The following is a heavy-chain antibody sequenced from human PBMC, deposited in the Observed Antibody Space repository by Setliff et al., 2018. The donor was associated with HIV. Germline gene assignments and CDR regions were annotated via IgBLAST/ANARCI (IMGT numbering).Heavy chain of an antibody. Sequence: SETLSLTCAVSGYSISSSNWWAWFRQPPGKGLEWIGYIYHNGNTNYNPPLRSRVPMSIDTSKNQFFLELSSVTALDTATYYCARMVNSYDSSGSYDYFDYWGQGTLVTVSS. CDR1: GYSISSSNW. D-gene: IGHD3-22*01. CDR2: IYHNGNT. CDR3: ARMVNSYDSSGSYDYFDY. J-gene: IGHJ4*02. V-gene: IGHV4-28*06.